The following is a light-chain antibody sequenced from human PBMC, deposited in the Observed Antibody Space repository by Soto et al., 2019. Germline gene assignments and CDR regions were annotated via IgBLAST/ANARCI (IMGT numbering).Light chain of an antibody. J-gene: IGKJ1*01. CDR1: QSVSSN. CDR3: QQHNNWPPWT. CDR2: GAS. V-gene: IGKV3-15*01. Sequence: EIVMTQSPATLSVSPGERATLSCRASQSVSSNLAWYQQKPGQAPRLXXYGASTRATGIPARFSGSGSGTEFTLTISSLQSEDFAVYFCQQHNNWPPWTFGQGTKVDIK.